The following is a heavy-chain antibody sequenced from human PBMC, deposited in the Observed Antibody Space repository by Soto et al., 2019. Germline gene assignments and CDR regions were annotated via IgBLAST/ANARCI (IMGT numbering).Heavy chain of an antibody. J-gene: IGHJ6*02. CDR3: ARVAYGDSHYYYGMDV. Sequence: SVEVSCKASGGTFSSYAISWVRQAPGQGLEWMGGIIPIFGTANYAQKFQGRVTITADESTSTAYMELSSLRSEDTAVYYCARVAYGDSHYYYGMDVWGQGTTVTVSS. D-gene: IGHD4-17*01. V-gene: IGHV1-69*13. CDR2: IIPIFGTA. CDR1: GGTFSSYA.